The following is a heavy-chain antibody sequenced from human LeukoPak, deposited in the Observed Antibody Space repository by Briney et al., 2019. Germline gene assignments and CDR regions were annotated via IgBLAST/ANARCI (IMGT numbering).Heavy chain of an antibody. V-gene: IGHV3-66*01. Sequence: GGSLRLSSAASGFTVSNKYMSWVRQAPGRGLEWVSVIYSGGSTYYADSVKGRFSISRDKSKNTLYLQMNSLRAEDTALYYCAREMYCSGGSCYGDAFDIWGQGTMVTVSS. D-gene: IGHD2-15*01. J-gene: IGHJ3*02. CDR2: IYSGGST. CDR1: GFTVSNKY. CDR3: AREMYCSGGSCYGDAFDI.